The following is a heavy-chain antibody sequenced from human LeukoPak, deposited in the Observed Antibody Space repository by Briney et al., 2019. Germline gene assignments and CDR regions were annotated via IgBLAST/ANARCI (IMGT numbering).Heavy chain of an antibody. CDR2: ISYDGSNK. V-gene: IGHV3-30-3*01. D-gene: IGHD6-19*01. Sequence: PGGSLRLSCAASGFTFSTYAMHWVRQAPGKGLEWVAVISYDGSNKYYADSVKGRFTISRDNSKNTLYLQMNSLRAEDTAIYYCASPRLAEQWLVLDYWGQGTLVTVSS. CDR1: GFTFSTYA. J-gene: IGHJ4*02. CDR3: ASPRLAEQWLVLDY.